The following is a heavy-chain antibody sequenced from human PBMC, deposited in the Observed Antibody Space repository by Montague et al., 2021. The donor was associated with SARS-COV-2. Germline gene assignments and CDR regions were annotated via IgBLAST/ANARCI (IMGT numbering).Heavy chain of an antibody. CDR3: TRDYRSIVGDGLDI. CDR2: ISTSAYTT. J-gene: IGHJ3*02. CDR1: GFTFGNYD. V-gene: IGHV3-48*03. Sequence: SLRLSCAASGFTFGNYDMNWVRQAPGKGPEWISYISTSAYTTSYAGSVKGRFTISRDNGKSSLYLQMNSLRVEDTAVYYCTRDYRSIVGDGLDIWGQGTKVTVSS. D-gene: IGHD3-16*02.